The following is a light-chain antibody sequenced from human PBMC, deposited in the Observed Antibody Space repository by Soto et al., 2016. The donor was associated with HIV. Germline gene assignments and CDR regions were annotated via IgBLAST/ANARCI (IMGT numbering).Light chain of an antibody. CDR2: QDT. CDR3: QAWDNNNVI. J-gene: IGLJ2*01. CDR1: KLGDKY. V-gene: IGLV3-1*01. Sequence: SYELTQPPSVSVSPGQTASIACSGDKLGDKYASWYQQRPGQSPVLVIYQDTLRPSGIPERFSGPNSGNTATLTISGTQTLDEADYYCQAWDNNNVIFGGGTKLTVL.